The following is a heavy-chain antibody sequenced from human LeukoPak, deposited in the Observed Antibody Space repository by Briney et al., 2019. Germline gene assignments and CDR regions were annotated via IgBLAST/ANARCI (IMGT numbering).Heavy chain of an antibody. Sequence: GRSLRLSCVASGFTFSPYVMHWVRQGPGKGLEWVALISSDGNNKYYADSVKGRFTISRDNSKNTLYLQMNSLRAEDTAVYYCAKDQAYYGNADFDMWGRGTMVTVSS. J-gene: IGHJ3*02. CDR3: AKDQAYYGNADFDM. D-gene: IGHD3-10*01. CDR1: GFTFSPYV. V-gene: IGHV3-30*18. CDR2: ISSDGNNK.